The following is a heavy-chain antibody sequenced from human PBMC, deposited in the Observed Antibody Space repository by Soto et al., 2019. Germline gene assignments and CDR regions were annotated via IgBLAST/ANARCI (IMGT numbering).Heavy chain of an antibody. V-gene: IGHV3-11*06. Sequence: PGGSLRLSCAASGFTFSDYYMSWIRQAPGKGPEWVSYISSSSSYTNYADSVKGRFTISRDNAKNSLYLQMNSLRAEDTAVYYCARDSYSNYNWFDPWGQGTLVTVSS. J-gene: IGHJ5*02. CDR1: GFTFSDYY. CDR2: ISSSSSYT. CDR3: ARDSYSNYNWFDP. D-gene: IGHD4-4*01.